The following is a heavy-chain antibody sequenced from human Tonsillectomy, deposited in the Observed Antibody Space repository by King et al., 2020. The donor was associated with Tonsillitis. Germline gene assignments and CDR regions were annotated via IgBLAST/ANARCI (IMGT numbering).Heavy chain of an antibody. CDR2: INQDRTEK. Sequence: VQLVESGGGLVQPGGSLRLSCGASGFNFSIYWMSWVRQAPGKGLEWVANINQDRTEKSYVDSVKGRFTISRDNAKKSVYLQMNSLRAEETAVYYCAAQTEIWGQGTMVTVSS. CDR3: AAQTEI. CDR1: GFNFSIYW. J-gene: IGHJ3*02. D-gene: IGHD1-14*01. V-gene: IGHV3-7*03.